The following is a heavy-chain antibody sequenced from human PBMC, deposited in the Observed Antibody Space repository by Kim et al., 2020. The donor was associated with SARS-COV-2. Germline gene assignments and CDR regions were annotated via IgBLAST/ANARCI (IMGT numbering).Heavy chain of an antibody. D-gene: IGHD3-10*01. Sequence: SETLSLTCTVSGGSISSSSYYWGWIRQPPGKGLEWIGSIYYSGSTYYNPSLKSRVTISVDTSKNQFSLKLSSVTAADTAVYYCARRHYYGSGRSYYGMDVWGQGTTVTVSS. CDR3: ARRHYYGSGRSYYGMDV. CDR2: IYYSGST. V-gene: IGHV4-39*01. J-gene: IGHJ6*02. CDR1: GGSISSSSYY.